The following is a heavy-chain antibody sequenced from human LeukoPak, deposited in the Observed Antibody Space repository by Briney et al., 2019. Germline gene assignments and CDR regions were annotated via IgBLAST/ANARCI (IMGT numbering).Heavy chain of an antibody. CDR2: INHSGST. D-gene: IGHD2-2*02. CDR3: ARGGCSSTSCYTGLKGKYYFDY. V-gene: IGHV4-34*01. Sequence: KTSETLSLTCAVYGGSFSGYYWSWIRQPPGKGLEWIGEINHSGSTNYNPSLKSRVTISVDTSKNQFSLKLSSVTAADTAVYYCARGGCSSTSCYTGLKGKYYFDYWGQGTLVTVSS. CDR1: GGSFSGYY. J-gene: IGHJ4*02.